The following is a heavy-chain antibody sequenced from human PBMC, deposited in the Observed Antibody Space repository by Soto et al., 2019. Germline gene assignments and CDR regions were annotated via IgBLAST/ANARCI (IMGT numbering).Heavy chain of an antibody. J-gene: IGHJ5*02. D-gene: IGHD5-18*01. CDR3: AKDRSVDTRDWFDP. Sequence: PGGSLRLSCAASGFTLGTYAMNWIRQAPGKGLEWVSGITGSGGSTYYADSVKGRFTVSRDNSKNTLYLQMNSLRGDDTAVYYCAKDRSVDTRDWFDPWGQGTLVTVSS. CDR2: ITGSGGST. V-gene: IGHV3-23*01. CDR1: GFTLGTYA.